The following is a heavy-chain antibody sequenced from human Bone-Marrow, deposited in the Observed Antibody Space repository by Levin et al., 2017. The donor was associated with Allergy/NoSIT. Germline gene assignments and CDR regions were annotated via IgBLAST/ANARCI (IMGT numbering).Heavy chain of an antibody. Sequence: SGFTFSNYAMSWVRQAPGKGLEWVSVISADGGTTYCADSVKGRFTISRDSSKNTLYLQMNSLRAEDTAVYYCAKKYCSSASCHGVRHFDYWGQGTLVTVSS. J-gene: IGHJ4*02. V-gene: IGHV3-23*01. CDR3: AKKYCSSASCHGVRHFDY. CDR2: ISADGGTT. CDR1: GFTFSNYA. D-gene: IGHD2-2*01.